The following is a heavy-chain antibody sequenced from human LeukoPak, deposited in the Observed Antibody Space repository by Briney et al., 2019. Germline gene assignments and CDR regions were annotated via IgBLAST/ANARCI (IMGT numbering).Heavy chain of an antibody. CDR3: AKDIHPGLDSGASCCFNY. CDR2: VSGYNGNT. CDR1: GYTFSRHG. Sequence: GASVTVSCTTSGYTFSRHGITWVRQAPGQGLEWMGWVSGYNGNTNYAQNVQGRVTMTTDTSTNTAYMELRSLRSDDTAVYYCAKDIHPGLDSGASCCFNYWGQGTPVTVSS. J-gene: IGHJ4*02. D-gene: IGHD3-22*01. V-gene: IGHV1-18*01.